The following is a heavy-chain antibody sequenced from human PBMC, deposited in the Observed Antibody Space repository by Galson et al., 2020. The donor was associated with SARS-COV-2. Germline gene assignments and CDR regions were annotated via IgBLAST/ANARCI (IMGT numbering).Heavy chain of an antibody. D-gene: IGHD6-13*01. V-gene: IGHV3-9*01. CDR2: ISWNSGSI. CDR3: AKDPSPMGGSSWFTFDY. J-gene: IGHJ4*02. Sequence: GGSLRLSCAASGFTFDDYAMHWARQAPGKGLEWVSGISWNSGSIGYADSVKGRFTISRDNAKNSLYLQMNSLRAEDTALYYCAKDPSPMGGSSWFTFDYWGQGTLVTVSS. CDR1: GFTFDDYA.